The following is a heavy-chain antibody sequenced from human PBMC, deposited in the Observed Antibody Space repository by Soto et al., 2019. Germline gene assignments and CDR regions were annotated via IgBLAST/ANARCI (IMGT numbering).Heavy chain of an antibody. CDR1: GGTFSTYA. CDR2: IIPIFGTP. J-gene: IGHJ2*01. D-gene: IGHD6-19*01. V-gene: IGHV1-69*12. CDR3: AQTLGLAVTGPGRFDL. Sequence: QVQLVQSGAAVKKPGYSVKASCKASGGTFSTYAISWVRQAPGQGLEWMGGIIPIFGTPNYAQKFQGRVTITADESTSTAYMELSRLTSEDTAIYYCAQTLGLAVTGPGRFDLWGRGTLVTVSS.